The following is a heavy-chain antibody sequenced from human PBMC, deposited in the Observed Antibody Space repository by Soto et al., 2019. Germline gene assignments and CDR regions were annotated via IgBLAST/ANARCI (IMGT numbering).Heavy chain of an antibody. V-gene: IGHV4-59*08. CDR3: ARGYGDYGEHYYYYYMDV. D-gene: IGHD4-17*01. CDR1: GGSISSYY. J-gene: IGHJ6*03. CDR2: IYYSGST. Sequence: TSETLSLTCTVSGGSISSYYWSWIRQPPGKGLEWIGYIYYSGSTNYNPSLKSRVTISVDTSKNQFSLKLSSVTAADTAVYYCARGYGDYGEHYYYYYMDVWGKGTTVTVSS.